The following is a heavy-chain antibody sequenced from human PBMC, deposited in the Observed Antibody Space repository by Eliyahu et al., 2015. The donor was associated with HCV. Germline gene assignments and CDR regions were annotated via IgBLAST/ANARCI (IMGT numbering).Heavy chain of an antibody. CDR2: IIPIFGTG. V-gene: IGHV1-69*01. J-gene: IGHJ4*02. D-gene: IGHD6-19*01. Sequence: QVQLVQSGAEVKKPGSSVKVSCKASGDTFSSSSISWVRQAPGQGLEWMGGIIPIFGTGNYAQKFQGRVTITADESTSTAYMDLSGLTSEDTAVYYCARPSADGSGMSRPFDYWGQGTLVIVSS. CDR1: GDTFSSSS. CDR3: ARPSADGSGMSRPFDY.